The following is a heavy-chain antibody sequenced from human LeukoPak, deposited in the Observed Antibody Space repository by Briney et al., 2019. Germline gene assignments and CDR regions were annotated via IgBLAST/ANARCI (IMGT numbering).Heavy chain of an antibody. Sequence: GGSLRLSCAASGLTFSNYWMTWVRQAPGKGLEWVADIKEDGSEKYYVDSVKGRFTISRDNAKNSLFLQMDSLRSEDTAVYYCARMEPYSGSYYFDYYYYYGMDVWGQGTTVTVSS. J-gene: IGHJ6*02. V-gene: IGHV3-7*03. CDR2: IKEDGSEK. CDR3: ARMEPYSGSYYFDYYYYYGMDV. D-gene: IGHD1-26*01. CDR1: GLTFSNYW.